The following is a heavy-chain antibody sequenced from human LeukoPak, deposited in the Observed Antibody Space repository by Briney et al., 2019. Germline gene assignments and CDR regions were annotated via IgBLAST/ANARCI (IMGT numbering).Heavy chain of an antibody. CDR2: IYYSGST. CDR3: ARVRGGYIIP. Sequence: SETLSLTCTVSGGSISSFYWSWIRQPPGKGLEWIGYIYYSGSTNYNPSLKSRVTISVDTSKNQFSLKLSSVTAADTAVYYCARVRGGYIIPWGQGTLVTVSS. D-gene: IGHD5-12*01. V-gene: IGHV4-59*01. J-gene: IGHJ5*02. CDR1: GGSISSFY.